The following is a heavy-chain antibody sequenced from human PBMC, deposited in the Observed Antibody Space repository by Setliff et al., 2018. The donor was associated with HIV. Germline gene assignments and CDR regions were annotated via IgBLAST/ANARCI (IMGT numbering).Heavy chain of an antibody. CDR2: VNPNSGGT. J-gene: IGHJ3*02. D-gene: IGHD2-8*02. CDR1: GYTFTAYS. V-gene: IGHV1-2*06. CDR3: ASNVYYTCGVCLDSFDT. Sequence: ASVKVSCKASGYTFTAYSMNWVRQAPGQGLEWMGRVNPNSGGTNYAQKFQGRVTMTRDTSISTAYMELRRLRSDDTAVYYCASNVYYTCGVCLDSFDTWGQGTMVTVSS.